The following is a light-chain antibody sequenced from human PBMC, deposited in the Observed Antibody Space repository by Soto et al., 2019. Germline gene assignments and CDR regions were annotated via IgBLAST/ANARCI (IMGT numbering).Light chain of an antibody. CDR3: QQYGSPMST. CDR2: KAS. V-gene: IGKV1-5*03. Sequence: DIQMTQSPSTLSASVGDSVTLSCRASQTISSWLAWYQQKPGKAPKLLIYKASSLERLGPSMFSGSGAVTEFTLTISSLLPEDFATYHCQQYGSPMSTFGQGTRLEIK. J-gene: IGKJ5*01. CDR1: QTISSW.